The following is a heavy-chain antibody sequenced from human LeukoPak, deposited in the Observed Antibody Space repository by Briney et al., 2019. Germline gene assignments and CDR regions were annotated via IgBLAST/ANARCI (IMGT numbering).Heavy chain of an antibody. D-gene: IGHD5-24*01. V-gene: IGHV4-38-2*02. CDR3: ARGLLDGYTHPAAFDI. J-gene: IGHJ3*02. CDR1: GYSISSGYY. CDR2: IYHSGST. Sequence: SETLSLTCTVSGYSISSGYYWGWIRQPPGKGLEWIGSIYHSGSTYYNPSLKSRVTISVDTSKNQFSLKLSSVTAADTAVYYCARGLLDGYTHPAAFDIWGQGTMVTVSS.